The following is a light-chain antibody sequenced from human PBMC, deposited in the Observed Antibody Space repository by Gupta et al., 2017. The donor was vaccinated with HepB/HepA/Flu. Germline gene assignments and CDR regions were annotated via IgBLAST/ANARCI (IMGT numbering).Light chain of an antibody. CDR2: RNN. CDR1: SSNIGNNY. Sequence: QSVLTQPPSASWTPGQRVTISCSGSSSNIGNNYVYWYQQVPWTAPKLLMFRNNQRPSGVPDLFSGSKSGTSAYLTISELRSEEEAEYYSEALDGILSGSWVFGGGTKLTVL. J-gene: IGLJ3*02. CDR3: EALDGILSGSWV. V-gene: IGLV1-47*01.